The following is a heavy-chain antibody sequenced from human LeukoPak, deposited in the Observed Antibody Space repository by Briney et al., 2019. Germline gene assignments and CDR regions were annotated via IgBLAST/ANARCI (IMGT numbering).Heavy chain of an antibody. D-gene: IGHD5-12*01. CDR3: VRGTGYAVFDI. J-gene: IGHJ3*02. Sequence: GGSLRLSCAASGFTFSSYSMNWVRQAPGKGLEWVSYISSSSSTIYYADSVKGRFTISRDNAKNSLYLQMNSLRAEDTAVYYCVRGTGYAVFDIWGQGTMVTVSS. CDR2: ISSSSSTI. CDR1: GFTFSSYS. V-gene: IGHV3-48*01.